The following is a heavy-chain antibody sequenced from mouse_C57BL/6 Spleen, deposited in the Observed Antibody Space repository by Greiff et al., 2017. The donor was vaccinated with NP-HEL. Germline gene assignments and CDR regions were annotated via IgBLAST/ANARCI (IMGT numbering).Heavy chain of an antibody. J-gene: IGHJ3*01. CDR3: ASSWVGYGSSYGWFAY. V-gene: IGHV1-78*01. Sequence: QVQLQQSDAELVKPGASVKISCKVSGYTFTDHTIHWMKQRPERGLEWIGYIYPRDGSTKYNEKFKSKATLTVDTSSSTAYMQLSSLTSEDSAVYYCASSWVGYGSSYGWFAYWGQGTLVTVSA. CDR2: IYPRDGST. D-gene: IGHD1-1*01. CDR1: GYTFTDHT.